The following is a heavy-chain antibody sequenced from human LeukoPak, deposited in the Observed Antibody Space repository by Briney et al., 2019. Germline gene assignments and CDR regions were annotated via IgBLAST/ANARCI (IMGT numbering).Heavy chain of an antibody. Sequence: GGSLRLSCAASGFTFSNYAMHWVRQAPGKGLEWVAVISYDGSNKYYADSVKGRFTISRDNSKNTLYLQMNSLRAEDTAVYYCARIDIAVASAFILDAFGIWGQGTMVTVSS. CDR2: ISYDGSNK. CDR1: GFTFSNYA. D-gene: IGHD2-2*01. V-gene: IGHV3-30-3*01. J-gene: IGHJ3*02. CDR3: ARIDIAVASAFILDAFGI.